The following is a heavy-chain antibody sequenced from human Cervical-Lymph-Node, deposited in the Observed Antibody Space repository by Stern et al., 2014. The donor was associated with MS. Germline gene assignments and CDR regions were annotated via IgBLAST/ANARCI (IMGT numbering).Heavy chain of an antibody. CDR3: ARDQAVAGTYYFDY. Sequence: QVQLVESGAEVKKPGASVKVSCKASGYTFTSYGISWVRQVPGKGLHGMVWISAYNGNTNYAQKLQGRVTMTTDTSTSTAYMELRSLRSDDTAVYYCARDQAVAGTYYFDYWGQGTLVTVSS. J-gene: IGHJ4*02. V-gene: IGHV1-18*01. D-gene: IGHD6-19*01. CDR2: ISAYNGNT. CDR1: GYTFTSYG.